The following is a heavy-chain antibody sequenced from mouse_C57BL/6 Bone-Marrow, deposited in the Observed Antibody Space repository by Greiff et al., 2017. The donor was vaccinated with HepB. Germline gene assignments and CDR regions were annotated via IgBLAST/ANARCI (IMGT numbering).Heavy chain of an antibody. CDR3: ARDGNYGGLAY. CDR1: GFSLTSYG. Sequence: QVQLQQSGPGLVQPSQSLSITCTVSGFSLTSYGVHWVRQSPGKGLEWLGVIWSGGSTDYNAAFISRLSISKDNSKSQVFFKMNSLQADDTAIYYCARDGNYGGLAYWGQGTLVTVSA. D-gene: IGHD2-1*01. V-gene: IGHV2-2*01. J-gene: IGHJ3*01. CDR2: IWSGGST.